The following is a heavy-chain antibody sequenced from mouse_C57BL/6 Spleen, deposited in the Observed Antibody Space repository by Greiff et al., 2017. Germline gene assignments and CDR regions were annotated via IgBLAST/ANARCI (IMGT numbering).Heavy chain of an antibody. CDR1: GYSITSGYY. J-gene: IGHJ4*01. CDR3: ARGYDYDEGMDY. Sequence: EVKVEESGPGLVKPSQSLSLTCSVTGYSITSGYYWNWIRQFPGNKLEWMGYISYDGSHNYNPSLKNRISITRDTSKNQFFLKLNYVTTEDTATYYCARGYDYDEGMDYWGQGTSVTVSS. CDR2: ISYDGSH. D-gene: IGHD2-4*01. V-gene: IGHV3-6*01.